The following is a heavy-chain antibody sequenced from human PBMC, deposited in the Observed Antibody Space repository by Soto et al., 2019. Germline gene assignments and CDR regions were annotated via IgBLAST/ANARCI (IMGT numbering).Heavy chain of an antibody. V-gene: IGHV1-69*12. Sequence: QVQLVQSGAEVKKPGSSVKVSCKASGGTFSSYAISWVRQAPGQGLEWMGGIIPIFGTANYAQKFQGRVTITADESTSTAYRELSSLRSEDRAVYYCASVGPDYGDYDAFDIWGQGTMVTVSS. CDR3: ASVGPDYGDYDAFDI. D-gene: IGHD4-17*01. CDR1: GGTFSSYA. J-gene: IGHJ3*02. CDR2: IIPIFGTA.